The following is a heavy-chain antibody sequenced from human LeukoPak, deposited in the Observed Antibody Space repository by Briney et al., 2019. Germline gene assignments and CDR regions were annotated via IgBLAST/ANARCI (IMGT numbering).Heavy chain of an antibody. V-gene: IGHV1-69*05. D-gene: IGHD6-25*01. CDR3: ARKVFERLRAFDI. CDR2: IIPIFGTA. CDR1: GGTFNSYA. J-gene: IGHJ3*02. Sequence: ASVKVSCKASGGTFNSYAISWVRQAPGQGLEWMGGIIPIFGTANYAQKVQGRVTITTDESTTTAYMELSSLRSEDTAVYYCARKVFERLRAFDIWGQGTMVTVSS.